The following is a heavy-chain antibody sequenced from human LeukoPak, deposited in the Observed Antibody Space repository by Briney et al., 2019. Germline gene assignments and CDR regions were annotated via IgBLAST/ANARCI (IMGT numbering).Heavy chain of an antibody. J-gene: IGHJ4*02. V-gene: IGHV3-30*09. D-gene: IGHD1-26*01. CDR1: GFTFSSTA. CDR3: ARAANLSYRYFAF. Sequence: GGSLRLSCAATGFTFSSTAMYWVRQAPGKGLEWVAVISFDGVNKYYEESVRGRFAISRDSSKNTLYLQMNSLRTEDTAVYYCARAANLSYRYFAFWGQGTLVTVSS. CDR2: ISFDGVNK.